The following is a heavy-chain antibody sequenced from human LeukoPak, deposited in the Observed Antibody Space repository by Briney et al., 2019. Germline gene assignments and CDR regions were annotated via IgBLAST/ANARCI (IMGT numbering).Heavy chain of an antibody. D-gene: IGHD6-13*01. V-gene: IGHV3-21*04. CDR2: ISSSSSYI. Sequence: GGSLRLSCAASGFTFSSYSMNWVRQAPGKGLEWVSSISSSSSYIYYADSVKGRFTISRDNSKNTLYLQMNSLRAEDTAVYYCAKSGIAAAGGYGFDPWGQGTLVTVSS. CDR3: AKSGIAAAGGYGFDP. J-gene: IGHJ5*02. CDR1: GFTFSSYS.